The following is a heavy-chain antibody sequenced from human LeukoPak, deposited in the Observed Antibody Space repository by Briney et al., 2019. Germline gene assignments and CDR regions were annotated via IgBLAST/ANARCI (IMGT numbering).Heavy chain of an antibody. CDR2: IIPIFGTA. Sequence: SVKVSCKASGYTFTDFGISWVRQAPGQGLEWMGGIIPIFGTANYAQKFQGRVTITADESTSTAYMELSSLRSEDTAVYYCAREGGRVTSDYWGQGTLVTVSS. J-gene: IGHJ4*02. D-gene: IGHD3-16*01. CDR3: AREGGRVTSDY. V-gene: IGHV1-69*13. CDR1: GYTFTDFG.